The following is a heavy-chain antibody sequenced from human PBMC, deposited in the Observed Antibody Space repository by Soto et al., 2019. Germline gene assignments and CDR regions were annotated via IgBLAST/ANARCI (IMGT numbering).Heavy chain of an antibody. CDR3: ARDVFYSSHKWFDP. D-gene: IGHD6-13*01. J-gene: IGHJ5*02. Sequence: SETLSLTCTVSGGSISSGDYYWSWIRQPPGKGLEWIGYIYYSGSTYYNPSLKSRVTISVDTSKNQFSLKLSSVTAADTAVYYCARDVFYSSHKWFDPWGQGTLVTVSS. CDR2: IYYSGST. V-gene: IGHV4-30-4*01. CDR1: GGSISSGDYY.